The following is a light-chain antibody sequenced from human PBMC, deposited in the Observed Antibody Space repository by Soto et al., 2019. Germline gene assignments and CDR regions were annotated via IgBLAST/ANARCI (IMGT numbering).Light chain of an antibody. CDR1: QSVSSGH. Sequence: DIVLTQSPCTLSLSPGERASLSCRASQSVSSGHLAWYQQKPGQAPRLLIYGASSRATGIPDRFSGSGSGTDFTLTISSLEPEDSAVYYCQQRHMWPITFGQGTRLEI. V-gene: IGKV3D-20*02. CDR2: GAS. J-gene: IGKJ5*01. CDR3: QQRHMWPIT.